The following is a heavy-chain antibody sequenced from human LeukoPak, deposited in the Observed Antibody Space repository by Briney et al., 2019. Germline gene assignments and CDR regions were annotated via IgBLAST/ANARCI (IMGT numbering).Heavy chain of an antibody. Sequence: ASVKVSCKASGYTFTDYFLHWVRQAPGQGLEWMGWINPNSGGTNYAQNFQGRVTVTRDTSISTAYMELSSLRSDDTAVYYCARGATVATPSGFDYWGQGTLVTVSS. D-gene: IGHD4-23*01. CDR3: ARGATVATPSGFDY. V-gene: IGHV1-2*02. CDR1: GYTFTDYF. CDR2: INPNSGGT. J-gene: IGHJ4*02.